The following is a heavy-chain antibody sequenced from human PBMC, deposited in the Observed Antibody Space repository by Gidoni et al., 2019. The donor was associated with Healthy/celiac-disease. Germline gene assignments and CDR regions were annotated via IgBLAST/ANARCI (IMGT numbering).Heavy chain of an antibody. CDR1: GFTFSRSD. J-gene: IGHJ6*02. V-gene: IGHV3-13*04. CDR3: ALSSGWAGSGMDV. Sequence: EVQLVESGGGLVQPGGSLRLSCAASGFTFSRSDMHWVRQATGKGLEWVSAIGTAGDTYYPGSVKGRFTISRENAKNSLYLQMNSLRAGDTAVYYCALSSGWAGSGMDVWGQGTTVTVSS. D-gene: IGHD6-19*01. CDR2: IGTAGDT.